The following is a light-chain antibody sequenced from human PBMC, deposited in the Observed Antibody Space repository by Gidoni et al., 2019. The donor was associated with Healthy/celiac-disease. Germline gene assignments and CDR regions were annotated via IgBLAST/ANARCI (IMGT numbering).Light chain of an antibody. J-gene: IGKJ4*01. CDR2: WAS. V-gene: IGKV4-1*01. Sequence: DIVMTQSPDPLAVSLGDRAPIHCKSSQSVLYSSNNKTYLAWYQQKPGKPPKLLIYWASTRESGVPDRFSGSGSGTDFTLTISSLQAEDVAVYYCQQYYSTPPAFGGGTKVEIK. CDR1: QSVLYSSNNKTY. CDR3: QQYYSTPPA.